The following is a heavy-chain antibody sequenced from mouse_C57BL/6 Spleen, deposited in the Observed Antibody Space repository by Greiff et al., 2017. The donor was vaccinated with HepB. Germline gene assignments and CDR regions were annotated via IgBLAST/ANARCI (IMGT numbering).Heavy chain of an antibody. Sequence: EVQRVESGGGLVKPGGSLKLSCAASGFTFSSYAMSWVRQTPEKRLEWVATISDGGSYTYYPDNVKGRFTISRDNAKNNLYLQMSHLKSEDTAMYYCARGAHYGSYFDYWGQGTTLTVSS. J-gene: IGHJ2*01. CDR3: ARGAHYGSYFDY. CDR2: ISDGGSYT. V-gene: IGHV5-4*01. CDR1: GFTFSSYA. D-gene: IGHD1-1*01.